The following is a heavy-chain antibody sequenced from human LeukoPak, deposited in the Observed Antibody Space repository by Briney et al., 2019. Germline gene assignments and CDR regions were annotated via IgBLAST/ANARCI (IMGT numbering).Heavy chain of an antibody. CDR3: ARDPRPTMIVVVPGQYFQH. CDR2: ISSSSSYI. D-gene: IGHD3-22*01. Sequence: KPGGSLRLSCAASGFTFSSYSMNWVRQAPGKGLEWVSSISSSSSYIYYADSVKGRFTISRDNAKNSLYLQMNSLRAEDTAVYYCARDPRPTMIVVVPGQYFQHWGQGTLVTVSS. J-gene: IGHJ1*01. V-gene: IGHV3-21*01. CDR1: GFTFSSYS.